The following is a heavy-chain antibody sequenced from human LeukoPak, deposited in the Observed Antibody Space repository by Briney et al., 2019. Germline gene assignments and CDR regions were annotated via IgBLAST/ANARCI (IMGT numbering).Heavy chain of an antibody. V-gene: IGHV1-69-2*01. CDR1: GYTFTDYD. D-gene: IGHD2-2*01. CDR2: VDPEDGET. CDR3: ATNNPIVVVPAAFRDYYYYMDV. Sequence: ASVKISCTVSGYTFTDYDMHWVQQAPGKGLEWMGLVDPEDGETIYAETFQGRVTITGDTSTDTAYMELSSLRSEDTAVYYCATNNPIVVVPAAFRDYYYYMDVWGKGTTVTVSS. J-gene: IGHJ6*03.